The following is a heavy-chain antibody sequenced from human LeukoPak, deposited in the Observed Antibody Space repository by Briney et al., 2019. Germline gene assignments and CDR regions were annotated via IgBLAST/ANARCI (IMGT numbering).Heavy chain of an antibody. CDR1: GFTFSSYA. D-gene: IGHD6-13*01. Sequence: AGGSLRLSCAASGFTFSSYAMSWVRQAPGKGLEWVSAISGSGGSTYYADSVKGRFTISRDNSKNTPYLQMNSLRAEDTAVYYCAESDMYSSSWYGSNWFDPWGQGTLVTVSS. J-gene: IGHJ5*02. CDR2: ISGSGGST. CDR3: AESDMYSSSWYGSNWFDP. V-gene: IGHV3-23*01.